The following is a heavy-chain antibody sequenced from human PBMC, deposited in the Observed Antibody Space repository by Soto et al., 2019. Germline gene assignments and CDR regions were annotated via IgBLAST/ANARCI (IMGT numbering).Heavy chain of an antibody. Sequence: SETLSLTCAVYGGSFSGYYWSWIRQPPGKGLEWIGEINHSGSTNYNPSLKSRVTISVDTSKNQFSLKLSSVTAADTAVYYCASGRPGTGDAFDIWGQGTMVTVSS. J-gene: IGHJ3*02. CDR1: GGSFSGYY. V-gene: IGHV4-34*01. CDR3: ASGRPGTGDAFDI. D-gene: IGHD1-7*01. CDR2: INHSGST.